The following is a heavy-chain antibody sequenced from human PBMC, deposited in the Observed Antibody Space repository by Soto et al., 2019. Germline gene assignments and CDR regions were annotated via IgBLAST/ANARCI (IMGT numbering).Heavy chain of an antibody. V-gene: IGHV4-39*01. J-gene: IGHJ5*02. CDR3: ARAYGAPNWFDP. CDR2: IYYSGST. Sequence: SETLSLTCTVSGGSISSSSYYWGWIRQPPGKGLEWIGSIYYSGSTYYNPSLKSRVTISGDTSKNQFSQKLSSVTAADTAVYYCARAYGAPNWFDPWGQGTLVTVSS. D-gene: IGHD3-10*01. CDR1: GGSISSSSYY.